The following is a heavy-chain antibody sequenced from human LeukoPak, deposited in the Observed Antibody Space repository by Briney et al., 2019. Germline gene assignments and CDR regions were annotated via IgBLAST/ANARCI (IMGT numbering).Heavy chain of an antibody. J-gene: IGHJ3*02. D-gene: IGHD3-3*01. CDR3: ARDDRFLEWFGAFDI. V-gene: IGHV4-39*07. CDR2: IYFSGST. CDR1: GGSISSSSYY. Sequence: PSETLSLTCTVSGGSISSSSYYWGWIRQPPGKGLEWIGNIYFSGSTNYNPSLKSRVTISVDTSKNQFSLKLSSVTAADTAVYYCARDDRFLEWFGAFDIWGQGTMVTVSS.